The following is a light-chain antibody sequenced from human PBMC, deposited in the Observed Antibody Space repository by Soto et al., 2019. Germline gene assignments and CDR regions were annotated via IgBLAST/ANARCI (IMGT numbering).Light chain of an antibody. Sequence: EIVMTQSPATLSVSPGERATLSCRASQSVSSNLAWYHQKPGQAPRLLIYGSSTRATGIPARFSGSGYGTELALTISSLQSEDFAVYYCQQYNIWPYTFGQGTKLEIK. CDR1: QSVSSN. CDR3: QQYNIWPYT. J-gene: IGKJ2*01. V-gene: IGKV3-15*01. CDR2: GSS.